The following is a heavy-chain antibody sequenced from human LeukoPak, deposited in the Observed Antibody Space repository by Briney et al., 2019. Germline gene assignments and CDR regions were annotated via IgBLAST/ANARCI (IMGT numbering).Heavy chain of an antibody. D-gene: IGHD2-2*01. CDR3: ARGAYCGSTSCYWNYFDY. CDR1: GYSFTSYW. J-gene: IGHJ4*02. V-gene: IGHV5-51*01. CDR2: IYPGDTDT. Sequence: GESLKISCKGSGYSFTSYWIGWVRQMPGKGLEWMGIIYPGDTDTRYSPSFQGQVTISADKSISTAYLQWSSLKASDTAMYYCARGAYCGSTSCYWNYFDYWGQGTLVTVSS.